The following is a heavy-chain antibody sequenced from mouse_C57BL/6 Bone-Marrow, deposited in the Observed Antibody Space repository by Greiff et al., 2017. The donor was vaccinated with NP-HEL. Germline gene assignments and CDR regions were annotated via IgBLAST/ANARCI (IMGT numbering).Heavy chain of an antibody. Sequence: VQLKESGGGLVKPGGSLKLSCAASGFTFSDYGMHWVRQAPEKGLEWVAYISSGSSTIYYADTVKGRFTISRDNAKNTLFLQMTSLRSEDTAMYYCARGAYYSNYEGFLGMDYWGQGTSVTVSS. CDR3: ARGAYYSNYEGFLGMDY. V-gene: IGHV5-17*01. CDR1: GFTFSDYG. D-gene: IGHD2-5*01. CDR2: ISSGSSTI. J-gene: IGHJ4*01.